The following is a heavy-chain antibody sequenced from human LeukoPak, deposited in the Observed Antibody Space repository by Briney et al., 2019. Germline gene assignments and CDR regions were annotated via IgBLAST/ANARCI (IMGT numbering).Heavy chain of an antibody. CDR3: ARLVGATDAFDI. V-gene: IGHV4-39*01. CDR1: GGSISSSSYY. CDR2: IYYSGST. J-gene: IGHJ3*02. D-gene: IGHD1-26*01. Sequence: SETLSLTXTVSGGSISSSSYYWGWIRQPPGKGLEWIGSIYYSGSTYYNPSLKSRVTISVDTSKNQFSLKLSSVTAADTAVYYCARLVGATDAFDIWGQGTMVTVSS.